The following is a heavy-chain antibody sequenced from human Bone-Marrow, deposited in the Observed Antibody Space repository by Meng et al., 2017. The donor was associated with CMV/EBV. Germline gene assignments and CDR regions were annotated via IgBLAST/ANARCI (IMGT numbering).Heavy chain of an antibody. D-gene: IGHD6-19*01. CDR2: IRYDGSDK. CDR1: GFIFSSFD. Sequence: GESLKISCLASGFIFSSFDMHWVRQTPGKGLEWVAFIRYDGSDKYYADSVEGRFTISRDNSKDTLYQQMNSLRVEDTAVYYCAKARVVGWVSSGWYFGWFDSWGQGALVTVSS. J-gene: IGHJ5*01. CDR3: AKARVVGWVSSGWYFGWFDS. V-gene: IGHV3-30*02.